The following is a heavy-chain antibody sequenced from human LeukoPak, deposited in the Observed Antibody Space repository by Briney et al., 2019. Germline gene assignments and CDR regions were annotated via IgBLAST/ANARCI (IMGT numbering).Heavy chain of an antibody. CDR3: AKDKNVGSIAAPGVY. CDR1: GFTFSNAW. V-gene: IGHV3-15*01. CDR2: IKSKTDGGTT. D-gene: IGHD6-6*01. Sequence: GGSLRLSCAASGFTFSNAWMSWVRQAPGKGLEWVGRIKSKTDGGTTDYAAPVKGRFTISRDDSKNTLYLQMNSLRAEDTAVYYCAKDKNVGSIAAPGVYWGQGTLVTVSS. J-gene: IGHJ4*02.